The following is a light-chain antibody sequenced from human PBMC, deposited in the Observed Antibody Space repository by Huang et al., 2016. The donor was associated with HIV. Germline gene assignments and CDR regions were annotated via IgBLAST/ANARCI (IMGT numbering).Light chain of an antibody. J-gene: IGKJ1*01. V-gene: IGKV1-27*01. CDR2: DAS. Sequence: DIQMTQSPSSLSASVGDRVTVTCRASQGINSYLAWYQQKPGKVPKLLISDASSLQPGVPSRCSGSGSGTDFTLTISDVQPEDVAIYYCQKYNSAPPWTFGQGTRVEIK. CDR1: QGINSY. CDR3: QKYNSAPPWT.